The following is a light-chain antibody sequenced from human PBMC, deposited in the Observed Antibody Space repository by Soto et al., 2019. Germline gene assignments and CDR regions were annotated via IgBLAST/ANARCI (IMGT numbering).Light chain of an antibody. CDR2: GAS. CDR3: QRYNSWPPT. Sequence: EIVLTQSPGTLSLSPGERATLSCRASQSVSSSYLAWYQQKPGQAPRLLIYGASSRATGIPDRFSGSGSGTEFTLTISSLQSEDFAVYYCQRYNSWPPTFGPGTKVDI. CDR1: QSVSSSY. J-gene: IGKJ3*01. V-gene: IGKV3-20*01.